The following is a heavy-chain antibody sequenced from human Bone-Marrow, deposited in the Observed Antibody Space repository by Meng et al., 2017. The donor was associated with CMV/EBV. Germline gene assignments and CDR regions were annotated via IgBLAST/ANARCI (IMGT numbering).Heavy chain of an antibody. Sequence: TFSNAWMSWVRQAPGKGLEWVGRIKSKTDGGTTDYAAPVKGRFTISRDDSKNTLYLQMNSLKTEDTAVYYCTTVGGWLLKLRYYFDYWGQGTLVTVSS. CDR2: IKSKTDGGTT. J-gene: IGHJ4*02. D-gene: IGHD5-12*01. V-gene: IGHV3-15*01. CDR1: TFSNAW. CDR3: TTVGGWLLKLRYYFDY.